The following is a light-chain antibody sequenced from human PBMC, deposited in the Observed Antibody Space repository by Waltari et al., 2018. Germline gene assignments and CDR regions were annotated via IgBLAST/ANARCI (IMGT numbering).Light chain of an antibody. V-gene: IGLV2-14*03. CDR2: DVS. CDR3: SSYTSSSTSLYV. J-gene: IGLJ1*01. CDR1: SSDVGGYNY. Sequence: QSALTQPASVSGSPGQSITISCTGTSSDVGGYNYVSWYQHHPGKAPKVKIYDVSKRPSGVSNRFSGSKSGNTASLTISGLQAEDEAGYYCSSYTSSSTSLYVFGTGTKVTVL.